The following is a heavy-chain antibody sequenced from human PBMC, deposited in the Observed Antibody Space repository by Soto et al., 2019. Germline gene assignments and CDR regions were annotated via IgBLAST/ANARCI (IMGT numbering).Heavy chain of an antibody. CDR1: GYTFTSYA. Sequence: GASVKVSCKASGYTFTSYAMHWVRQAPGQRLEWMGWINAGNGNTKYSQKFQGRVTITRDTSASTAYMELRTLTPDDTAVYYCAKNGQPPYYYYGLDVWGQGTTVTVSS. J-gene: IGHJ6*02. D-gene: IGHD2-8*01. CDR3: AKNGQPPYYYYGLDV. V-gene: IGHV1-3*01. CDR2: INAGNGNT.